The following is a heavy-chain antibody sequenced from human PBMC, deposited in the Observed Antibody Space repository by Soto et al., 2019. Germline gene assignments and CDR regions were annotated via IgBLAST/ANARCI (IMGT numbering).Heavy chain of an antibody. J-gene: IGHJ4*02. CDR2: ISSTTNYI. V-gene: IGHV3-21*06. Sequence: GGSLRLSCAASGFTFTRYSMNWVRQAPGKGLEWVSSISSTTNYIYYGDSMKGRFTISRDNAKNSLYLEMNSLRAEDTAVYYCPRESEDLTSNFGYWGQGTLVTVSS. CDR1: GFTFTRYS. CDR3: PRESEDLTSNFGY.